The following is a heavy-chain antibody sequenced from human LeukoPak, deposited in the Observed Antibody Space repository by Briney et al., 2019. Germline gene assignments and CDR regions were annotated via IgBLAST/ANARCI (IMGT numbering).Heavy chain of an antibody. V-gene: IGHV4-61*02. CDR1: GDSISTGGCF. CDR2: IYAGGKT. CDR3: PPGAYYDSSVYHPTSGYFDL. J-gene: IGHJ2*01. Sequence: SETLSLTCTVSGDSISTGGCFCSWIRQPAGKGLEWIGRIYAGGKTNYNPSLRSRVTISVDTSRNQCSLRLTPVNPAEPPISDCPPGAYYDSSVYHPTSGYFDLWGRGTLVTVSS. D-gene: IGHD3-16*01.